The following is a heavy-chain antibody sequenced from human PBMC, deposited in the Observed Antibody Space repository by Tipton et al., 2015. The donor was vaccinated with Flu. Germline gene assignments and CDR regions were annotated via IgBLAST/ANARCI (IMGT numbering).Heavy chain of an antibody. J-gene: IGHJ4*02. D-gene: IGHD5-12*01. CDR1: GFTFSAYS. CDR2: ISSSGSTI. CDR3: VRDGYSGYDWGGYFDY. V-gene: IGHV3-11*01. Sequence: SLRLSCAASGFTFSAYSMSWVRQAPGKGLEWVSHISSSGSTIYYADSVKGRFTISRDNAKNSLYLQMHSLRAEDTAVYYCVRDGYSGYDWGGYFDYWGQGTLVTVSS.